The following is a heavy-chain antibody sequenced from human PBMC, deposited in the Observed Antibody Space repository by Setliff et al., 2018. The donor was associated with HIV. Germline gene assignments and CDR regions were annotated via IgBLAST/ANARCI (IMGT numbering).Heavy chain of an antibody. CDR2: IYYSGRT. J-gene: IGHJ6*04. CDR1: GGSISSGSYY. CDR3: ARDVGEQLDV. V-gene: IGHV4-61*10. Sequence: SETLSLTCTVSGGSISSGSYYWSWIRQPAGKGLEWIGRIYYSGRTNYNPSLDSRVTMSVDTSKNQFSLKLSSVTAADTAVYYCARDVGEQLDVWGKGTTVTVSS.